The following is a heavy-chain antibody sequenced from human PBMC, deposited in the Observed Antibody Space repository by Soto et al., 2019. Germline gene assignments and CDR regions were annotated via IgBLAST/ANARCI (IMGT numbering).Heavy chain of an antibody. CDR1: GFTFSSYG. CDR3: AKDLLGPGRAYGMDV. Sequence: QVQLVESGGGVVQPGRSLRLSCAASGFTFSSYGMHWVRQAPVKGLEWVAVISYDGSNKYYADSVKGRFTISRDNSKNTLYLQMNSLRAEDTAVYYCAKDLLGPGRAYGMDVWGQGTTVTVSS. J-gene: IGHJ6*02. V-gene: IGHV3-30*18. CDR2: ISYDGSNK. D-gene: IGHD7-27*01.